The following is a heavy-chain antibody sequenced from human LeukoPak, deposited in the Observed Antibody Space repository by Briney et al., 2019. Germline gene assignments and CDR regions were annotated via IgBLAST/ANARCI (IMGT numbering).Heavy chain of an antibody. CDR1: GYTFTSYG. CDR3: ARDWGCSSTSCYTYYCYGMDV. CDR2: ISAYNGNT. V-gene: IGHV1-18*01. Sequence: ASVKVSCKASGYTFTSYGISWVRQAPGQGLEWMGWISAYNGNTNYAQKLQGRVTMTTDTSTSTAYMELRSLRSDDTAVYYCARDWGCSSTSCYTYYCYGMDVWGQGTTVTVSS. D-gene: IGHD2-2*02. J-gene: IGHJ6*02.